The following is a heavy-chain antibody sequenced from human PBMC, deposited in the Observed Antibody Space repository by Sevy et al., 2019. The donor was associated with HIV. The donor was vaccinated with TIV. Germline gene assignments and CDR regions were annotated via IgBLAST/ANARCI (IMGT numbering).Heavy chain of an antibody. V-gene: IGHV3-33*01. CDR3: ARDRYCSTSRCYNWIDP. D-gene: IGHD2-2*01. CDR1: GFAFNTFG. J-gene: IGHJ5*02. Sequence: GGSLRRSCAASGFAFNTFGMHWVRRAPGKGLEWVAFISFDENIEYYADSVKGRFTISRDNSKNMLYLQMNSLRAEDTAMYYCARDRYCSTSRCYNWIDPWGQGTLVTVSS. CDR2: ISFDENIE.